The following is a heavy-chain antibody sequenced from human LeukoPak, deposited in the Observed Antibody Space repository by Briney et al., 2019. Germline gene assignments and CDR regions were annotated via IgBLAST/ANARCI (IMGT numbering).Heavy chain of an antibody. Sequence: PGGSLRLSCAASGFTFSSHAMHWVRQAPGKGLEWVAVISYDGSNKYYADSVKGRFTISRDNSKNTLYLQMNSLRAEDTAVYYCARDLDALWFGELLNAFDIWGQGTMVTVSS. CDR2: ISYDGSNK. CDR1: GFTFSSHA. CDR3: ARDLDALWFGELLNAFDI. J-gene: IGHJ3*02. D-gene: IGHD3-10*01. V-gene: IGHV3-30-3*01.